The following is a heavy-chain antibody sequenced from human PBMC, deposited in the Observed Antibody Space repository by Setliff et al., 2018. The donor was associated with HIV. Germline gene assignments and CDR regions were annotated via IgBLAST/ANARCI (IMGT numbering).Heavy chain of an antibody. CDR2: ISAYNGNT. Sequence: GASVKVSCKASGYTFTNFGISWVRQAPGQGLEWMGWISAYNGNTNYAQKLQGRVTMTTDTSTSTAYIELRSLRSDYTAVYYCARSFRRMDVWGQGTTVTVSS. D-gene: IGHD3-16*01. V-gene: IGHV1-18*01. CDR1: GYTFTNFG. J-gene: IGHJ6*02. CDR3: ARSFRRMDV.